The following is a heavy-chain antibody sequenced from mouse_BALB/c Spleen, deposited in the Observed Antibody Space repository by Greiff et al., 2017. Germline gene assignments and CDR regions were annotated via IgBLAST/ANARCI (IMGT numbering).Heavy chain of an antibody. V-gene: IGHV1S81*02. D-gene: IGHD1-1*01. Sequence: VQLQQPGAELVKPGASVKLSCKASGYTFTSYWMHWVKQRPGQGLEWIGEINPSNGRTNYNEKFKSKATLTVDKSSSTAYMQLSSLTSEDSAVYYCARSRVYYGSSPAMDYWGQGTSVTVSS. CDR2: INPSNGRT. CDR3: ARSRVYYGSSPAMDY. J-gene: IGHJ4*01. CDR1: GYTFTSYW.